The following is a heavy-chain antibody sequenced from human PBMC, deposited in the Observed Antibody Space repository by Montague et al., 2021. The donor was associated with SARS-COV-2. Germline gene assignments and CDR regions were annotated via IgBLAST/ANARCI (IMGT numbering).Heavy chain of an antibody. CDR2: IYYNGRT. CDR1: GGSINGYH. D-gene: IGHD3-16*01. Sequence: SETLSLTCTVSGGSINGYHWTWVRQPPGKGLQWIAHIYYNGRTSYIPSLKSRLSVSLDTAKYQFSLGLRSVTAADTARYFCARGTDLGAFDYWGQGALVSVSS. V-gene: IGHV4-59*01. CDR3: ARGTDLGAFDY. J-gene: IGHJ4*02.